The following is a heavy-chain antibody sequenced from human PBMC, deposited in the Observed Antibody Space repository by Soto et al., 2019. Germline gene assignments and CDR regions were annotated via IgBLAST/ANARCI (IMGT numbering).Heavy chain of an antibody. J-gene: IGHJ2*01. CDR2: INHSGST. D-gene: IGHD2-15*01. CDR1: GGSFSGFY. V-gene: IGHV4-34*01. CDR3: VSKLGSCTGGSCNWYFDL. Sequence: QVKLQQWGAGLLKPSETLSLTCAVYGGSFSGFYWSWIRQPPGKGLEWIGEINHSGSTNYNPSLKSGVTISADTSKNQFSLQLRSVTAADTAVYYCVSKLGSCTGGSCNWYFDLWGRGPLVTVSS.